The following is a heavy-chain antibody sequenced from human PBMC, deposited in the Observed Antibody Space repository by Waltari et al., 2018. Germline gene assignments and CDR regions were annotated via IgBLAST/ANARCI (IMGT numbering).Heavy chain of an antibody. CDR1: GGSFSGYH. Sequence: QVQLQQWGAGLLKPSETLSLTCAVYGGSFSGYHWSWIRQPPGKGLEWIGEINHSGSTNYNPSLKSRVTISVDTSKNQFSLKLSSVTAADTAVYYCARTGVVITPYYFDYWGQGTLVTVSS. J-gene: IGHJ4*02. CDR3: ARTGVVITPYYFDY. D-gene: IGHD3-3*01. CDR2: INHSGST. V-gene: IGHV4-34*01.